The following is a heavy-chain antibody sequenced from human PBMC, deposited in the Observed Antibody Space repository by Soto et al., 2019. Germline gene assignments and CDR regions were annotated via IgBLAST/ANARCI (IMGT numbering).Heavy chain of an antibody. J-gene: IGHJ6*03. CDR1: GYSFTSYR. CDR2: IYPGDSDT. V-gene: IGHV5-51*01. D-gene: IGHD2-2*01. Sequence: GASLKISCKGSGYSFTSYRIGSVRQIHGKDLEWMGIIYPGDSDTRYSPSFHGQVTISADKSISTAYLQWSSLKASDTAMYYCASGQYCSSTSCYHYLDVWGKGTTVTVSS. CDR3: ASGQYCSSTSCYHYLDV.